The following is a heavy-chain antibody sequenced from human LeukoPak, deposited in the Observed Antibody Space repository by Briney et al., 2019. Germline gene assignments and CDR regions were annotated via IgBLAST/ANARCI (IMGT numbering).Heavy chain of an antibody. J-gene: IGHJ6*03. Sequence: SETLSLTCAVYGGSFSGYYWSWIRQPPGKGLEWIGEINHSGSTNYNPSLKSRVTTSVDTSKNQFSLKLSSVTAADTAVYYCARASIGYYYYMDVWGKGTTVTISS. V-gene: IGHV4-34*01. CDR2: INHSGST. CDR1: GGSFSGYY. CDR3: ARASIGYYYYMDV. D-gene: IGHD3-22*01.